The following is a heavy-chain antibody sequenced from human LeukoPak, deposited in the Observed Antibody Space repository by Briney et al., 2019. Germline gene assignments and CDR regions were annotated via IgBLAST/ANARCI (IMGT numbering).Heavy chain of an antibody. CDR1: GFTFSIYW. J-gene: IGHJ5*02. CDR2: INSDGSST. D-gene: IGHD6-13*01. Sequence: GGSLRLSWAVSGFTFSIYWMHWVRHAPGKGLVWVSRINSDGSSTSYADSVKGRFTISRDNAKNTLYLQMNSLRAEDTAVYYCASSYSSSWYGDWFDRWGEGTLVTVSS. V-gene: IGHV3-74*01. CDR3: ASSYSSSWYGDWFDR.